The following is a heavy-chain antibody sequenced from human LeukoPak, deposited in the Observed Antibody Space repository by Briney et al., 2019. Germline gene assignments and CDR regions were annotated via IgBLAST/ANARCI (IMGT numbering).Heavy chain of an antibody. V-gene: IGHV4-4*02. Sequence: SETLSLTCAVSGGSISSSNWWSWVRQPPGKGLEWIGEIYHSGSTNYNPSLKSRVTISVDKSKNQFSLKLSSVTAADTAVYYCARDFNSGYDSGKGAFDIWGQGTMVAVSS. J-gene: IGHJ3*02. CDR2: IYHSGST. CDR3: ARDFNSGYDSGKGAFDI. CDR1: GGSISSSNW. D-gene: IGHD5-12*01.